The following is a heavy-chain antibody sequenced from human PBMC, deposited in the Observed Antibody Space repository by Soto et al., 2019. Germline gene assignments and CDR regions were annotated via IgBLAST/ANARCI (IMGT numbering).Heavy chain of an antibody. CDR1: GGSFSGYY. Sequence: PSETLSLTCAVYGGSFSGYYWTWIRLPPGKGLEWIGQINHSGSTNYNPSLKSRVTISVDTPKNHFSLKLGSVTAADTGVYYCARAAGWLRFPRIDVWGQGTLVNVSS. D-gene: IGHD5-12*01. CDR3: ARAAGWLRFPRIDV. CDR2: INHSGST. J-gene: IGHJ4*02. V-gene: IGHV4-34*01.